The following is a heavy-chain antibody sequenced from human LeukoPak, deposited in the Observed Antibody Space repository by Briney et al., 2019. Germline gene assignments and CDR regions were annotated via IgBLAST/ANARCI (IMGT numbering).Heavy chain of an antibody. CDR1: GYTFTGYY. J-gene: IGHJ5*02. Sequence: GASVKVSCKASGYTFTGYYMHWVRQAPGQGLEWMGWINPNSGGTNYAQKFQGRVTMTRDTSISTAYMELSRLRSDDTAVYYCARDHAVGATTLGVSDNWFDPWGQGTLVTVSS. D-gene: IGHD1-26*01. CDR2: INPNSGGT. V-gene: IGHV1-2*02. CDR3: ARDHAVGATTLGVSDNWFDP.